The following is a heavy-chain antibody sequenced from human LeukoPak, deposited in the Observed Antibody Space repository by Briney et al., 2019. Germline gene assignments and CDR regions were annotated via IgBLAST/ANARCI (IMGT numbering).Heavy chain of an antibody. CDR3: ARRSHYDYVWGSYRYYYMDV. J-gene: IGHJ6*03. CDR2: ISAYNGNT. V-gene: IGHV1-18*01. D-gene: IGHD3-16*02. CDR1: GYTFTSYG. Sequence: ASVKVSCKASGYTFTSYGISWVRQAPGQGLEWMGWISAYNGNTNYAQKLQGRVTMTTDTSTSTAYMELRSLRSDDTAVYYCARRSHYDYVWGSYRYYYMDVWGKGTTVTVSS.